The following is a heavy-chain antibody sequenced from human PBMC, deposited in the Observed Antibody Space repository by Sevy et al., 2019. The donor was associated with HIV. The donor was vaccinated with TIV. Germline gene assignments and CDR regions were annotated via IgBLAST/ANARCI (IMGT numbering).Heavy chain of an antibody. V-gene: IGHV1-2*06. Sequence: ASVKVSCKASGYSFTGYYLHWVRQTPGQGREWMGRINPNSGGTNYAQNFQGRVTMTRDTSISTAYMELSRLRSDDTAVYYCARGGGYSSGWWTFDYWGQGILVTVSS. CDR1: GYSFTGYY. D-gene: IGHD6-19*01. CDR3: ARGGGYSSGWWTFDY. J-gene: IGHJ4*02. CDR2: INPNSGGT.